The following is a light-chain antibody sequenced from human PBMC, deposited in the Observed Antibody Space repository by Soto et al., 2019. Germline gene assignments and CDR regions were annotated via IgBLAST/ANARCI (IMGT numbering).Light chain of an antibody. CDR1: QDVKNY. CDR3: QKHNSVPLT. CDR2: AAS. V-gene: IGKV1-27*01. J-gene: IGKJ4*01. Sequence: DIQMTQSPSSLSASVGDRVTITSRASQDVKNYLAWYQQKPGKVPKLLIYAASTLQSGVPSRFSGSGSGTAFTLTINSLQPEDVGSYYCQKHNSVPLTFGGGTKVEIK.